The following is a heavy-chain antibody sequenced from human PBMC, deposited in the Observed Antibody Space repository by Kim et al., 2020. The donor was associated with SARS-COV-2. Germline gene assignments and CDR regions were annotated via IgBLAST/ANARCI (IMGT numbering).Heavy chain of an antibody. CDR1: GGSISSSSYY. Sequence: SETLSLTCTVSGGSISSSSYYWGWIRQPPGKGLEWIGSIYYSGSTYYNPSLKSRVTISVDTSKNQFSLKLSSVTAADTAVYYCARTPHEIRNWGWFDPWGQGTLVTVSS. CDR3: ARTPHEIRNWGWFDP. J-gene: IGHJ5*02. CDR2: IYYSGST. V-gene: IGHV4-39*07. D-gene: IGHD3-9*01.